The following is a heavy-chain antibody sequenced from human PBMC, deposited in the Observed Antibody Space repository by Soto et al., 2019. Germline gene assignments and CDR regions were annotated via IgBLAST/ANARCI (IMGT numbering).Heavy chain of an antibody. V-gene: IGHV5-51*01. CDR2: IYPGDSDT. CDR1: GYSFTSYW. CDR3: ARALGYCSGGSCYSCSY. D-gene: IGHD2-15*01. Sequence: GESLKISCKGSGYSFTSYWIGWVRQMPGKGLEWMGIIYPGDSDTRYSPSFQGQVTISADKSISTAYLQWSSLKASDTAMYYCARALGYCSGGSCYSCSYCCPAPLVTLSS. J-gene: IGHJ4*02.